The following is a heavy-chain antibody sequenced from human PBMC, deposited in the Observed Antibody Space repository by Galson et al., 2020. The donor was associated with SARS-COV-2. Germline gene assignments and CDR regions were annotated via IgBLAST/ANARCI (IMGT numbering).Heavy chain of an antibody. D-gene: IGHD3-10*01. CDR2: ILHDGSNK. J-gene: IGHJ6*01. V-gene: IGHV3-30*03. CDR3: ARDGVMIRGIMLSEYGMDV. Sequence: GESLKISCAASGFTFSSYGMHWVRQAPGKGLEWVSFILHDGSNKYYGDSVKGRFTISRDKSNNTVSLQMNSLRADDTAVYYCARDGVMIRGIMLSEYGMDVWGQGTTVIVSS. CDR1: GFTFSSYG.